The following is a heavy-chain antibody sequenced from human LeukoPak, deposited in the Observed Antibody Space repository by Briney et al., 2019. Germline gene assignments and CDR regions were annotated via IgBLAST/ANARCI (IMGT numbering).Heavy chain of an antibody. CDR3: AKRGVVIRVILVGFHKEAYYFDS. Sequence: GGSLRLSCAVSGITLSNYGMSWVRQAPGKGLEWVAGISGSGGSTNYAASVKGRFTISKDNPKNTLYLQMNSLRAEDTAVYFCAKRGVVIRVILVGFHKEAYYFDSWGQGALVTVSS. CDR1: GITLSNYG. J-gene: IGHJ4*02. V-gene: IGHV3-23*01. D-gene: IGHD3-22*01. CDR2: ISGSGGST.